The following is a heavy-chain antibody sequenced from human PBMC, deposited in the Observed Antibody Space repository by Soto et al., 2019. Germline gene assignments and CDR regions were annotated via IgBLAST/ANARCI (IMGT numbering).Heavy chain of an antibody. CDR3: ARASTVTTLLDY. J-gene: IGHJ4*02. CDR2: IYYSGST. CDR1: GGSVSSGSYY. D-gene: IGHD4-17*01. Sequence: SETLSLTCRVSGGSVSSGSYYWSGIRQPPGKGLEWIGYIYYSGSTNYNPSLKSRVTISVDTSKNQVSLKLSSVTAADTAVYYCARASTVTTLLDYWGQGTLVTVSS. V-gene: IGHV4-61*01.